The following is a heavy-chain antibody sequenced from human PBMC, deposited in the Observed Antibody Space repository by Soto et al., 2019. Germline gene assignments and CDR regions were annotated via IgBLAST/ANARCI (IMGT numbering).Heavy chain of an antibody. V-gene: IGHV3-30*18. D-gene: IGHD5-18*01. CDR2: ISYDGSNK. Sequence: PGGSLRLSCAASGFTFSSYGMHWVRQAPGKGLEWVAVISYDGSNKYYADSVKGRFTISRDNSKNTLYLQMNSLRAEDTAVYYCAKAVDTAIPKYYYGMDVWGQGTTVTVSS. CDR3: AKAVDTAIPKYYYGMDV. J-gene: IGHJ6*02. CDR1: GFTFSSYG.